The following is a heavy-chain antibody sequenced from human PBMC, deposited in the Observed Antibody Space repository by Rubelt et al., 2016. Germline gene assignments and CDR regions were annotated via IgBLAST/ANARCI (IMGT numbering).Heavy chain of an antibody. CDR2: IYYSGRT. J-gene: IGHJ4*02. CDR1: GGSISSGGYY. V-gene: IGHV4-31*03. D-gene: IGHD2/OR15-2a*01. CDR3: ARDSGSRIFDY. Sequence: QVQLQESGPGLVKPSQTLSLTCTVSGGSISSGGYYWSWIRQHPGKGLEWIGYIYYSGRTYYNPSRKSRVTISVETSKNQFSLKLSSVTAADTAVYYCARDSGSRIFDYWGQGTLVTVSS.